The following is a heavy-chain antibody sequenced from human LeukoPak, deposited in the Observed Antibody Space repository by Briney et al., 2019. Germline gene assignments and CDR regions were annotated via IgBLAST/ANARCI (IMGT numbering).Heavy chain of an antibody. CDR1: GFTFSSYG. D-gene: IGHD3-10*01. Sequence: GGSLRLSCAASGFTFSSYGMHWVRQAPGKGLEWVAFIRYDGSNKYYADSVKGRFTISRDNSKNTLYLQMNSLRAEDTAVYYCAKFGGDYYYGSGRHFDYWGQGTLVTVSS. CDR2: IRYDGSNK. J-gene: IGHJ4*02. CDR3: AKFGGDYYYGSGRHFDY. V-gene: IGHV3-30*02.